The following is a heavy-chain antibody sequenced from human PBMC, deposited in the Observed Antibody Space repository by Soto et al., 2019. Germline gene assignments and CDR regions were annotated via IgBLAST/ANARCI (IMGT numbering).Heavy chain of an antibody. CDR1: GGSISSGDYY. J-gene: IGHJ4*02. V-gene: IGHV4-30-4*01. D-gene: IGHD6-19*01. CDR2: IYYSGST. CDR3: ARGPGYSSGPY. Sequence: SETLSLTCTVSGGSISSGDYYWSWIRQPPGQGLECIGYIYYSGSTYYHPSLTRRATTSVATSKHQFSLKLSSVTAGDTAVYYCARGPGYSSGPYWGQGTLVTV.